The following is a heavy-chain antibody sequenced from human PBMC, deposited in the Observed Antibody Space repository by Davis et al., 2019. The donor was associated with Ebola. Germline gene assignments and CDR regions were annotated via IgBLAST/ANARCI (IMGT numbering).Heavy chain of an antibody. V-gene: IGHV1-69*04. Sequence: AASVKVSCKASGGTFSSYAISWVRQAPGQGLEWMGRIIPILGIANYAQKFQGRVTITADKSTSTAYMELNSLRAEDAAIYYCARRGAGGYWWGAFDYWGQGTRVTVSS. D-gene: IGHD2-21*01. CDR1: GGTFSSYA. CDR3: ARRGAGGYWWGAFDY. CDR2: IIPILGIA. J-gene: IGHJ4*02.